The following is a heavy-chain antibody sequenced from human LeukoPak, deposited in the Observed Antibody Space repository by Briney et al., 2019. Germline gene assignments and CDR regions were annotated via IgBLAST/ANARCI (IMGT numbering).Heavy chain of an antibody. Sequence: GGSLRLSCAASGFTFSSYGMHWVRQAPGKGLEWVAFIRYDGSNKYYADSVKGRFTISRDNSNNTLDLQMNSLGAEDSAVYYCARGRGAFCGSDCHRNFDFWGQGTLVTVSS. CDR3: ARGRGAFCGSDCHRNFDF. CDR2: IRYDGSNK. D-gene: IGHD2-21*02. V-gene: IGHV3-30*02. CDR1: GFTFSSYG. J-gene: IGHJ4*02.